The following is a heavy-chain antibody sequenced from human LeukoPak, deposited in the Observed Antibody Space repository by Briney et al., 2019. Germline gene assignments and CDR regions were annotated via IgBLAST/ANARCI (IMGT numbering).Heavy chain of an antibody. CDR2: IYYSGST. CDR1: GGSISSSSYY. CDR3: ARALVDQYYFDY. V-gene: IGHV4-39*07. J-gene: IGHJ4*02. Sequence: SETLSLTCTVSGGSISSSSYYWGWIRQPPGKGLEWIGSIYYSGSTYYNPSLKSRVTISVDTSKNQFSLKLSSVTAADTAVYYCARALVDQYYFDYWGQGTLVTVSS.